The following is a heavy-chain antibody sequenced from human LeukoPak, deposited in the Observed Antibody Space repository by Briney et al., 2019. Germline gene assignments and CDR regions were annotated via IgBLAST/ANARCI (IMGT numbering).Heavy chain of an antibody. J-gene: IGHJ6*02. D-gene: IGHD4-17*01. V-gene: IGHV1-8*01. Sequence: ASVKVSCKASGYTFTSYDINWVRQATGQGLEWMGWMNPNSGNTGYAQKFQGRVTMTRNTSISTAYMELSSLRSEDTAVYYCARDDNGDFNMDVWGQGTTVTVSS. CDR1: GYTFTSYD. CDR3: ARDDNGDFNMDV. CDR2: MNPNSGNT.